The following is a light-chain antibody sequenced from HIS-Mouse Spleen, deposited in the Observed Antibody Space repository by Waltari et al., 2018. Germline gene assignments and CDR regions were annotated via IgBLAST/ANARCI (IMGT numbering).Light chain of an antibody. V-gene: IGLV2-11*01. CDR3: CSYAGSYTGV. Sequence: QSALTQPRSVSGSPGQSVTIPCTGTSSDVGGYNHLSWSQQPPGKAPKLMIYDVSKRPSGVPDRFSGSKSGNTASLTISGLQAEDEADYYCCSYAGSYTGVFGTGTKVTVL. CDR2: DVS. J-gene: IGLJ1*01. CDR1: SSDVGGYNH.